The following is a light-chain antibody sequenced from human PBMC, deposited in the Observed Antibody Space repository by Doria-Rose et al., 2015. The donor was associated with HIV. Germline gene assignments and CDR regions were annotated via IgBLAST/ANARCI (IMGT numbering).Light chain of an antibody. CDR3: QHYGNSPLYT. Sequence: TQSPGTLSFSPGERATLSCRASQSVRSNSLTWYQQRPGQAPRLLIYGASNRAIGIPDRFSGSGSGTDFTLTISRLEPEDFAVYYCQHYGNSPLYTFGQGTKLDIK. V-gene: IGKV3-20*01. CDR2: GAS. J-gene: IGKJ2*01. CDR1: QSVRSNS.